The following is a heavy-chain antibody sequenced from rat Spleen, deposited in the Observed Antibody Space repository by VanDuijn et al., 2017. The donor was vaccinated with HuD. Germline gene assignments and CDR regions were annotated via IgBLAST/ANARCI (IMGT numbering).Heavy chain of an antibody. V-gene: IGHV5-7*01. D-gene: IGHD1-4*01. CDR3: ATPLPH. J-gene: IGHJ2*01. CDR2: INYDGSST. CDR1: GFTFSNYY. Sequence: EVQLVESGGGLVQPGRSLKLSCAASGFTFSNYYMAWVRQAPTKGLEWVATINYDGSSTNYRDSVKGRFTISRDNAKSTLYLQMNSLRSEDTATYYCATPLPHWGQGVMVTVSS.